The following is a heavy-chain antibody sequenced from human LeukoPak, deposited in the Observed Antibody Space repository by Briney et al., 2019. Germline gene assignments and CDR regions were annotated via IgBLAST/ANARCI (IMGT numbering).Heavy chain of an antibody. CDR1: GYTFTGYY. J-gene: IGHJ3*02. CDR3: ARGDSSGYDAFDI. Sequence: ASAKVSCKASGYTFTGYYMHWVRQAPGQGLEWMGWINPNSGGTNYAQKFQGRVTMTRDTSISTAYMELSRLRSDDTAVYYCARGDSSGYDAFDIWGQGTMVTVSS. V-gene: IGHV1-2*02. D-gene: IGHD3-22*01. CDR2: INPNSGGT.